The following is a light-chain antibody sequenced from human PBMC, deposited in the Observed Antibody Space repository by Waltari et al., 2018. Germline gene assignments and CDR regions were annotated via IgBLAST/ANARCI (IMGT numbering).Light chain of an antibody. CDR3: SSFTRTNSWV. CDR2: DVN. V-gene: IGLV2-14*03. CDR1: SSDVGGYNY. J-gene: IGLJ3*02. Sequence: HSALAQPASVSGSPGQSITISFTGTSSDVGGYNYVSWYQQNPGKAPRLMIYDVNNRPSGVSNRFSGAQAGNTASLTISGLQAEDEADYYCSSFTRTNSWVFGGGTKLTVL.